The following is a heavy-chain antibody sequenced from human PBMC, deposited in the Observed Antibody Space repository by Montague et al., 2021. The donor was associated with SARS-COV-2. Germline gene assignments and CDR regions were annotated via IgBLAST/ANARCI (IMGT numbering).Heavy chain of an antibody. CDR3: AKIVATISLGGGSYFDY. Sequence: SLRLSCAASGFTFSSYEMSWVRQAPGKGLEWVSYISSSGFTRYYADSVKGRFTISRDNAKNSLYLQVNSLRAEDSAVYYCAKIVATISLGGGSYFDYWGQGTLVTVSS. V-gene: IGHV3-48*03. D-gene: IGHD5-12*01. J-gene: IGHJ4*02. CDR1: GFTFSSYE. CDR2: ISSSGFTR.